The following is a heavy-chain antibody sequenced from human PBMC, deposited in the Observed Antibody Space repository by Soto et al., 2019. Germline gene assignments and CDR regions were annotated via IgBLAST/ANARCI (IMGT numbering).Heavy chain of an antibody. Sequence: SDTLSLTCTVSGGSISSYYWSWIRQPPGKGLEWIGYIYYSGSTNYNPSLKSRVTISVDTSKNQFSLKLSSVTAADTAVYYCARLGGYSYGFDYWGQGTLVTVSS. CDR1: GGSISSYY. J-gene: IGHJ4*02. CDR2: IYYSGST. D-gene: IGHD5-18*01. CDR3: ARLGGYSYGFDY. V-gene: IGHV4-59*08.